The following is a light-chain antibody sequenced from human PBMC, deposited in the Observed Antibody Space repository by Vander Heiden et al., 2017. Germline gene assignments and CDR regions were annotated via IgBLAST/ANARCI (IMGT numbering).Light chain of an antibody. Sequence: NFMLTQPHPSSESPAKTVTISCTRSSGGVASNYVQSCQQRPGSSPTTVMYDDNQRPPGVPARFSGSTDSSSNSASLTISGLKAEDEADYCCQSYDSSNQVFGGGTKLTVL. CDR1: SGGVASNY. CDR3: QSYDSSNQV. V-gene: IGLV6-57*01. J-gene: IGLJ3*02. CDR2: DDN.